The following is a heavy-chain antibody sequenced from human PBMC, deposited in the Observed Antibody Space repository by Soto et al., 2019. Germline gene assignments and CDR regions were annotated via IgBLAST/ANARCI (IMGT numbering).Heavy chain of an antibody. CDR2: IYHSGST. Sequence: LSLTCAVSGGSISSSNWWSWVRQPPGKGLEWIGEIYHSGSTNYNPSLKSRVTISVDKSKNQFSLKLSSVTAADTAVYYCERGDYYGSGSFVLGDYYYGMDVWGQGTTVTVSS. CDR3: ERGDYYGSGSFVLGDYYYGMDV. CDR1: GGSISSSNW. V-gene: IGHV4-4*02. D-gene: IGHD3-10*01. J-gene: IGHJ6*02.